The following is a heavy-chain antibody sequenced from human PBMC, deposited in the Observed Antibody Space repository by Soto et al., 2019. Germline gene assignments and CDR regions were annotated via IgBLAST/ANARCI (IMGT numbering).Heavy chain of an antibody. J-gene: IGHJ4*02. CDR3: ARGQVVAAQH. CDR2: IYHSGST. Sequence: SSETLSLTCTISGDSIGTHYWSWIRQPPGKVLEWIGYIYHSGSTYYNPSLKSRVTISVVRSKNQFSLKLSSVTAADTAVYYCARGQVVAAQHWGQGTLVTVSS. CDR1: GDSIGTHY. D-gene: IGHD2-15*01. V-gene: IGHV4-30-2*01.